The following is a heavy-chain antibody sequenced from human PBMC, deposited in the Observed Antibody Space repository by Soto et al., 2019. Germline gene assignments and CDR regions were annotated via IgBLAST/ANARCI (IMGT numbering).Heavy chain of an antibody. J-gene: IGHJ3*02. V-gene: IGHV3-23*01. CDR3: ARDRDGYGSFDI. CDR1: GVTYSSYS. D-gene: IGHD5-18*01. CDR2: ISDSGGNT. Sequence: GGSMSPSCAASGVTYSSYSKAWICKAPGKGLEWVSGISDSGGNTWYADSVKGRFTISRDNSKNTLFLQMNSLRAEDTAVYYCARDRDGYGSFDIWGLGTMVTVSS.